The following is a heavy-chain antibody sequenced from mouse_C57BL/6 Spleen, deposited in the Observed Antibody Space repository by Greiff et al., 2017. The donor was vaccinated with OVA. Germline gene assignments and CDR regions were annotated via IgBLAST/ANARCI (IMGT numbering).Heavy chain of an antibody. J-gene: IGHJ2*01. CDR2: ISSGSSTI. Sequence: VQLKESGGGLVKPGGSLKLSCAASGFTFSDYGMHWVRQAPEKGLEWVAYISSGSSTIYYADTVKGRFTIYRDNAKNTLFLQMTSLRSEDTAMYYCARPTLRHYFDYWGQGTTLTVSS. CDR3: ARPTLRHYFDY. V-gene: IGHV5-17*01. D-gene: IGHD1-2*01. CDR1: GFTFSDYG.